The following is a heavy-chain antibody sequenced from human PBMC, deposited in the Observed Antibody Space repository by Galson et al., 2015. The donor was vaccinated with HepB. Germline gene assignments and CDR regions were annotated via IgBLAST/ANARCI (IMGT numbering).Heavy chain of an antibody. V-gene: IGHV4-59*08. CDR2: IYYSGST. CDR1: GGSISSYY. Sequence: ETLSLTCTVSGGSISSYYWSWIRQPPGKGLEWIGYIYYSGSTYYNPSLKSRVTISVDTSKNQFSLKLSSVTAADTAVYYCARGGYDAPLLNSPYDILTDVKGHYFDYWGQGTLVTVSS. D-gene: IGHD3-9*01. J-gene: IGHJ4*02. CDR3: ARGGYDAPLLNSPYDILTDVKGHYFDY.